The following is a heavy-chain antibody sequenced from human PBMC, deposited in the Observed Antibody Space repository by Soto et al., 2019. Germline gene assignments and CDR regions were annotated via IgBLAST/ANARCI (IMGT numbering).Heavy chain of an antibody. V-gene: IGHV1-69*02. Sequence: QVQLVQSGAEVKKPGSSVKVSCKASGGTFSSYTISWVRQAPGQGLEWMGRIIPILGIANYAQKFQGRVTITADKSTSTAYMELSSLRSEDTAVYYCARVPLTQPGYAFDIWGQGTMVTVSS. D-gene: IGHD2-2*01. CDR3: ARVPLTQPGYAFDI. CDR2: IIPILGIA. CDR1: GGTFSSYT. J-gene: IGHJ3*02.